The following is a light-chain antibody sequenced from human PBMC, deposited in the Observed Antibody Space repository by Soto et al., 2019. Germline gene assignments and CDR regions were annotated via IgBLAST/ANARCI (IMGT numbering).Light chain of an antibody. J-gene: IGKJ1*01. Sequence: DIQMTQSPSTLSASVGDTVTISCRASQTINSWLAWYQQRPGKAPNLLIYKASTLASGVPSRFSGSGSGTEFTLTINSLQPDDFATYYCQQYHIYAGTFGQGTKVEIK. V-gene: IGKV1-5*03. CDR2: KAS. CDR3: QQYHIYAGT. CDR1: QTINSW.